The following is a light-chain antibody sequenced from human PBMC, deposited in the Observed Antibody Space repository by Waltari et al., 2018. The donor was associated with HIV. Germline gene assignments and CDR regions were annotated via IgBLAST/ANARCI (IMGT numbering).Light chain of an antibody. J-gene: IGKJ1*01. Sequence: DIHMTQSPPTLPASIGDRVNITCRASQTVGDWLAWYQQKPGEAPTLLIYRATTVENGVPSRFSGSASGTDFTLAIDSLHPDDFATYYCHQYSNYLGSFGQGTRVQLK. CDR2: RAT. CDR1: QTVGDW. V-gene: IGKV1-5*03. CDR3: HQYSNYLGS.